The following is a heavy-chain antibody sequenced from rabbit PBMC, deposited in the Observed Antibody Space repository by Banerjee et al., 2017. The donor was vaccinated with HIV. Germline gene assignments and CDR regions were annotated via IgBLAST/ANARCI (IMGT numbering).Heavy chain of an antibody. CDR1: GFSFSSSYW. D-gene: IGHD6-1*01. CDR3: ARDAGSYAYIDGYFNL. J-gene: IGHJ4*01. V-gene: IGHV1S45*01. CDR2: IYTDSGST. Sequence: QEQLVESGGGLVKPEGSLTLTCKASGFSFSSSYWICWVRQAPGKGLEWITCIYTDSGSTYYASWAKGRFTISKTSSTTVTLQMTSLTAADTATYFCARDAGSYAYIDGYFNLWGPGTLVTVS.